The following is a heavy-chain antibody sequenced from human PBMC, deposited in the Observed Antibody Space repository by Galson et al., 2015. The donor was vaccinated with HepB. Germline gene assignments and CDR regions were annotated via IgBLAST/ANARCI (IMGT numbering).Heavy chain of an antibody. CDR3: AKELNPFASLGWYDP. V-gene: IGHV3-23*01. D-gene: IGHD2-21*01. CDR2: ITGNGANT. J-gene: IGHJ5*02. Sequence: SLRLSCAASGFTFTNYAMTWVRQAPGKGLEWVSTITGNGANTYFADSVKGRFTISRDNSKNDLYPHMNSLRAEDTAVYFCAKELNPFASLGWYDPWGQGTLVTVSS. CDR1: GFTFTNYA.